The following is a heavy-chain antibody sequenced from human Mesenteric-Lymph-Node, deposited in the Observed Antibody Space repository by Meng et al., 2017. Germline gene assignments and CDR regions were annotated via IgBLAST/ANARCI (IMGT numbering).Heavy chain of an antibody. J-gene: IGHJ3*02. CDR2: INPNSGGT. V-gene: IGHV1-2*02. CDR3: ARVYSSGWYSAPDAFDI. CDR1: GYTFTSYG. Sequence: ASVKVSCKASGYTFTSYGISWVRQAPGQGLEWMGWINPNSGGTNYAQKFQGRVTMTRDTSISTAYMELSRLRSDDTAVYYCARVYSSGWYSAPDAFDIWGQGTMVTVSS. D-gene: IGHD6-19*01.